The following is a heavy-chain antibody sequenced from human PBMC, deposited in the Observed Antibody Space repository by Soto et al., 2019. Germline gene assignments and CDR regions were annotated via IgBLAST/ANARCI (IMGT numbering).Heavy chain of an antibody. V-gene: IGHV1-69*13. CDR1: GGTFSSYA. Sequence: ASVKVSCKASGGTFSSYAISWVRQAPGQGLEWMGGIIPIFGTANYAQKFQGRVTITADESTSTAYMELSSLRSEDTAVYYCARGVPATPYYFDYWGQGTLVTVSS. D-gene: IGHD2-2*01. CDR3: ARGVPATPYYFDY. CDR2: IIPIFGTA. J-gene: IGHJ4*02.